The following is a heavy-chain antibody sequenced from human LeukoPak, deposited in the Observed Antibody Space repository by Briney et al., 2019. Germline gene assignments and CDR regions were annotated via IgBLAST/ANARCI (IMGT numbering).Heavy chain of an antibody. CDR3: ARDLVVIPNSYMDV. D-gene: IGHD3-22*01. V-gene: IGHV3-21*01. CDR2: ISSSGSYI. J-gene: IGHJ6*03. Sequence: GGSLRLSCAASGFTFSSYSMNWVRQAPGKGLEWVSSISSSGSYIYYADSVKGRFTISRDNAKNSLYLQMNSLRAEDTAVYYCARDLVVIPNSYMDVWGKGTTVTVSS. CDR1: GFTFSSYS.